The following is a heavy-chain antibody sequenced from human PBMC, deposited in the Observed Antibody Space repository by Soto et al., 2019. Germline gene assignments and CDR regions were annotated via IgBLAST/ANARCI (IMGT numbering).Heavy chain of an antibody. CDR3: ARKVCDYNFDY. V-gene: IGHV1-2*02. J-gene: IGHJ4*02. CDR1: GYMLSDYY. D-gene: IGHD4-17*01. CDR2: INPDSGDT. Sequence: QVQLAQSGAEVKKPGASVKVSCKASGYMLSDYYLHWVRQAPGQGLEWMGWINPDSGDTKYTQKLQGRVTMTRDTSISTAYMELSELRSNDTAVYYCARKVCDYNFDYWGQGTLVTVSS.